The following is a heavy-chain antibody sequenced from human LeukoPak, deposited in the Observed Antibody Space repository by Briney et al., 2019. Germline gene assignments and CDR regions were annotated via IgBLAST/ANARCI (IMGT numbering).Heavy chain of an antibody. V-gene: IGHV3-30*04. CDR1: GFNFNNYP. D-gene: IGHD3-16*02. J-gene: IGHJ3*01. CDR2: ISYDGIDS. Sequence: PGGSLRLSCAASGFNFNNYPMHWVRQVPGRGPQWVALISYDGIDSYIADSVKGRFSISRDNSKNTLFLQMNSLRPEDTAVYYCARDRYTKNYFDALDFWGQGSTVTVSS. CDR3: ARDRYTKNYFDALDF.